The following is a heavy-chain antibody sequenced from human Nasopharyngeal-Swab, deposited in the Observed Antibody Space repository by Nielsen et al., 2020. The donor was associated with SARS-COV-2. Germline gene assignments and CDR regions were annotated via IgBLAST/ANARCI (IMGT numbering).Heavy chain of an antibody. V-gene: IGHV4-59*11. J-gene: IGHJ6*02. CDR1: GGSISSHY. CDR2: IYYSGST. CDR3: ARDVAPYGMDV. Sequence: SETLSLTCNVSGGSISSHYRSWIRQSPGKGLEWIGYIYYSGSTNYNPSLKSRVTISMATSRDQFSLKLSSVTAADTAVYYCARDVAPYGMDVWGQGTTVTVSS.